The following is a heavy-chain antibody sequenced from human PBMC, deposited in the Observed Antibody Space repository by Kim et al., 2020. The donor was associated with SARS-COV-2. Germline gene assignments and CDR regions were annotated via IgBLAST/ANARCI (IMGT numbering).Heavy chain of an antibody. CDR3: AREREEELVGADYYYYGMDV. CDR2: ISYDGSNK. V-gene: IGHV3-30*04. D-gene: IGHD1-26*01. J-gene: IGHJ6*02. Sequence: GGSLRLSCAASGFTFSSYAMHWVRQAPGKGLEWVAVISYDGSNKYYADSVKGRFTISRDNSKNTLYLQMNSLRAEDTAVYYCAREREEELVGADYYYYGMDVWGQGTTVTVSS. CDR1: GFTFSSYA.